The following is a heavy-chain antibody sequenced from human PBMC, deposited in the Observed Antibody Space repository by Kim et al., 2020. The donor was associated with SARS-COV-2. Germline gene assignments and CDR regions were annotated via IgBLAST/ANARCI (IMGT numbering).Heavy chain of an antibody. CDR3: ARDPYSSSWYRTINWFDP. V-gene: IGHV3-21*01. J-gene: IGHJ5*02. Sequence: GGSLRLSCAASGFTFSSYSMNWVRQAPGKGLEWVSSISSSSSYIYYADSVKGRFTISRDNAKNSLYLQMNSLRAEDTAVYYCARDPYSSSWYRTINWFDPWGQGTLVTVSS. CDR2: ISSSSSYI. CDR1: GFTFSSYS. D-gene: IGHD6-13*01.